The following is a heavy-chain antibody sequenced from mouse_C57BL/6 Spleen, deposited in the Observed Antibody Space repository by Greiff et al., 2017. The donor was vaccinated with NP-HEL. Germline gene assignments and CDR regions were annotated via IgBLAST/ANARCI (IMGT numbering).Heavy chain of an antibody. D-gene: IGHD1-1*01. V-gene: IGHV1-39*01. CDR3: ARSHYGSSYAYFDS. J-gene: IGHJ2*01. Sequence: VQLQQSGPELVKPGASVKISCKASGYSFTDYNMNWVKQSNGKSLVWIGVINPNYGTTSYNQKFKGKATLTVDQSSSTAYMQLNSLTSEDSAVYYCARSHYGSSYAYFDSWGQGTTLTVSS. CDR1: GYSFTDYN. CDR2: INPNYGTT.